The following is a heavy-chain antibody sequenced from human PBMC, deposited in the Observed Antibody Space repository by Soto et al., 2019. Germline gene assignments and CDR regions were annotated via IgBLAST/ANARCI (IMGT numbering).Heavy chain of an antibody. CDR2: INPSGGST. CDR1: GYTFTSYY. V-gene: IGHV1-46*01. J-gene: IGHJ5*02. Sequence: GASVKVSCKASGYTFTSYYMHWVRQAPGQGLEWMGIINPSGGSTSYAQKFQGRVTMTRDTSTSTVYMELSSLRSEDTAVYYCASELAALNWFDPWGQGTLVTVSS. CDR3: ASELAALNWFDP. D-gene: IGHD1-1*01.